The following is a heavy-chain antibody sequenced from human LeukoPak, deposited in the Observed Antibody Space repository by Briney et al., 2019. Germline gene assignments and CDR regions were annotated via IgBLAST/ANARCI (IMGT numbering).Heavy chain of an antibody. V-gene: IGHV3-7*01. CDR3: ARDLLGGQRFHAYGSGSYRPGD. CDR2: INEDGSEK. Sequence: GGSLRLSCAASAFTFSSYWTTWVRQAPGNGLEWVANINEDGSEKYYLDSVRVRFTISRDNAKNSLYLQMNSLRAEDTAVYYCARDLLGGQRFHAYGSGSYRPGDWGQGTLVTVSS. CDR1: AFTFSSYW. D-gene: IGHD3-10*01. J-gene: IGHJ4*02.